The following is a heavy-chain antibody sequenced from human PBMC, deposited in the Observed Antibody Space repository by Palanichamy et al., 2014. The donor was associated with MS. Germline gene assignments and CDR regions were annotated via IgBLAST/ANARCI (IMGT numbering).Heavy chain of an antibody. Sequence: QVQLLQSGAEVKKPGSSVKVSCKTSGGSFRDYAISWVRQAPGQGLEWMGGIIPLFDSANYAQKFRGRVTMSADKTTRTVYMELSRLRSEDTAVYFCARGGLDVSHGDYGWFDPWGQGSLVIVSP. J-gene: IGHJ5*02. CDR3: ARGGLDVSHGDYGWFDP. V-gene: IGHV1-69*06. D-gene: IGHD4-17*01. CDR1: GGSFRDYA. CDR2: IIPLFDSA.